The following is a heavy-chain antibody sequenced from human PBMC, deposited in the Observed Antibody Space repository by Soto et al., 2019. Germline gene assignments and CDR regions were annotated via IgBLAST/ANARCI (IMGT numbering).Heavy chain of an antibody. V-gene: IGHV4-34*02. CDR1: GGSFSGYF. J-gene: IGHJ6*02. Sequence: QVQLQQWGAGLLKPSETLSLTCAVSGGSFSGYFWTWIRQAPGKGLEWIGEITHSGGTNYNSSLKSRVMISVDTSKKQFSLSRSSVPAADTAVYYWARDRQFYHFWSGYENEGPDGLDVWGQGTTVTVSS. CDR3: ARDRQFYHFWSGYENEGPDGLDV. CDR2: ITHSGGT. D-gene: IGHD3-3*02.